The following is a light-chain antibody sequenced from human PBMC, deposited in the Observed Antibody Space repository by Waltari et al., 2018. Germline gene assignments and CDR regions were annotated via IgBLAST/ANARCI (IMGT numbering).Light chain of an antibody. CDR1: SLRKYY. J-gene: IGLJ3*02. V-gene: IGLV3-19*01. CDR3: NSRDSSGNLLGV. CDR2: GKN. Sequence: SSELTQDPVVSVALGQTVRITCQGDSLRKYYVSWYQQKPGQAPVVVMYGKNSRPSGIPDRFSGSSSGNTDARTITGAQAEDEADYYCNSRDSSGNLLGVFGGGTKLTVL.